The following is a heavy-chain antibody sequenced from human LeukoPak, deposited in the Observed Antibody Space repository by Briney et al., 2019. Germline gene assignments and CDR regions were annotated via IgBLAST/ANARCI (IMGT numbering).Heavy chain of an antibody. J-gene: IGHJ4*02. D-gene: IGHD2-2*02. CDR1: GLTFRNVW. V-gene: IGHV3-15*01. CDR2: IKSKTHGGTT. Sequence: GGSLRLSCVVSGLTFRNVWMSWVRQAPGKGLERVGRIKSKTHGGTTDYAAPVYGRFTVSRDDSKNTLYLQMNSLQTEDTAVYYCTTFSDCTSSICYTNYWGQGTLVTVSS. CDR3: TTFSDCTSSICYTNY.